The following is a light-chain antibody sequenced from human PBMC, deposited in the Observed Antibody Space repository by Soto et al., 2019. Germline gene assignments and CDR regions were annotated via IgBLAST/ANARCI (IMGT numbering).Light chain of an antibody. CDR3: QQYNSYWT. J-gene: IGKJ1*01. Sequence: DIQMTQSPGSLSASVGDRVTITCRASQSISSYLNWYQQKPGKAPKLLIYDASSLESGVPSRFSGSGSGTEFTLTISSLQPDDFATYYCQQYNSYWTFGQGTKVDIK. CDR1: QSISSY. CDR2: DAS. V-gene: IGKV1-5*01.